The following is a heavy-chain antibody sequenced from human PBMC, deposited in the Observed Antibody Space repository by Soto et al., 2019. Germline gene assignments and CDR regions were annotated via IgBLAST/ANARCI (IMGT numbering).Heavy chain of an antibody. CDR1: GGSFSGYY. CDR3: ASLCGGDWRESMDV. D-gene: IGHD2-21*02. Sequence: QVQLQQWGAGLLKPSETLSLTCAVYGGSFSGYYWSWIRQPPGKGLEWIGEINHSGSTNYNPSLKSRVTISVDTSKNQFSLKLSSVTAADTAVYYCASLCGGDWRESMDVWGQGTTVTVSS. V-gene: IGHV4-34*01. CDR2: INHSGST. J-gene: IGHJ6*02.